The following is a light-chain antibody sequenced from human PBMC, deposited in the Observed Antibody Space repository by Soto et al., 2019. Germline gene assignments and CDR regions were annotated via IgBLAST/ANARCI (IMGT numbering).Light chain of an antibody. CDR2: GAS. Sequence: EIVMTQSPATLSVSPGDTATLSCRASQSVSCNLAWSQQKPGQAPSLLIYGASSRATGTPARFSGRGSGTEFNLTISSLQSDDVAVYYCQQYNSWPLTFGGGNKVAIK. CDR1: QSVSCN. J-gene: IGKJ4*01. V-gene: IGKV3D-15*01. CDR3: QQYNSWPLT.